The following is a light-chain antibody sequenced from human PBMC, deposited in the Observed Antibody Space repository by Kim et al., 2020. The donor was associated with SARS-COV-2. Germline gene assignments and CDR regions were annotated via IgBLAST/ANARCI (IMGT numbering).Light chain of an antibody. V-gene: IGLV3-19*02. J-gene: IGLJ2*01. CDR2: GND. CDR3: DSWDSSAKYVV. Sequence: SSELTQDPAVSVALGQIVKITCQGDSLRNYYASWYQQKPGQAPVRVMFGNDNRPSGIPDRFSGSSSGNTASLIITGAQATDEADYYCDSWDSSAKYVVFGGGTKLTVL. CDR1: SLRNYY.